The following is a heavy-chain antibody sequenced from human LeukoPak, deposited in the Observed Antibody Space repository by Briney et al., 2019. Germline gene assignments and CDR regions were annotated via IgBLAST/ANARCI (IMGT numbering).Heavy chain of an antibody. CDR2: RRYDGSNK. J-gene: IGHJ4*02. D-gene: IGHD1-7*01. CDR3: ARAGNYRFDY. V-gene: IGHV3-30*02. Sequence: GGSLRLSCAASGFTFSSYAMHWVRQAPGRGLEWVAFRRYDGSNKYYADSVKGRFTISRDNAKNTLYLQMNSLRAEDTAVYYCARAGNYRFDYWGQGTLVTVSS. CDR1: GFTFSSYA.